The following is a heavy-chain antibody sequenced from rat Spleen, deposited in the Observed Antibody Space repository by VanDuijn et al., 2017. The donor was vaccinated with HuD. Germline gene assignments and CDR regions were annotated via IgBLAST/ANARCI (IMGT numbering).Heavy chain of an antibody. CDR3: ARHEPNWFAY. V-gene: IGHV5-25*01. CDR2: ITNAYGNT. Sequence: EVQLVESGGGLVQPGRSMKLSCAASGFTFSDYYMTWIRQAPGKGLEWVASITNAYGNTYYPDSVMGRFTISRDNAKNTLYLQMDSLRSEDTATYYCARHEPNWFAYWGQGTLVTVSS. CDR1: GFTFSDYY. J-gene: IGHJ3*01.